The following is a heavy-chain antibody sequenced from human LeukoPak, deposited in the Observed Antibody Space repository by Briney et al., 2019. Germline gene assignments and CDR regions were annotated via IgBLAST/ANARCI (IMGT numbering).Heavy chain of an antibody. V-gene: IGHV3-48*03. D-gene: IGHD3-22*01. J-gene: IGHJ4*02. CDR1: GFTFSSYE. CDR2: ISSSGSTI. CDR3: ARLDYYDTSYFDY. Sequence: GGSLRLSCAASGFTFSSYEMNWVRQAPGKGLEWVSYISSSGSTIYYADSVKGRFTISRDNAKNSLYLQMNSLRAEDTAVYYCARLDYYDTSYFDYWGQGTLVTVSS.